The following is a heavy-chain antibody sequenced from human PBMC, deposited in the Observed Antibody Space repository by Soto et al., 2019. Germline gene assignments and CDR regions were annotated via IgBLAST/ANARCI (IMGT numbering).Heavy chain of an antibody. Sequence: SETLSLTCAVSGGSIISSNWWSWVSQPPGKGLEWIGEIYHSGSTNYNPSLKSRVTISVDKSKNQFSLKLSSVIAADTAVYYCARVSGSYYYGMDVWGQGTTVTVSS. J-gene: IGHJ6*02. CDR1: GGSIISSNW. CDR3: ARVSGSYYYGMDV. CDR2: IYHSGST. D-gene: IGHD1-26*01. V-gene: IGHV4-4*02.